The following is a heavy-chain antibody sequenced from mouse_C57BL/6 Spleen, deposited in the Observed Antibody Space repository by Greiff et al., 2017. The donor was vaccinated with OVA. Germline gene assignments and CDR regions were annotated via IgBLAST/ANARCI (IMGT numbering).Heavy chain of an antibody. CDR2: ISYDGST. Sequence: VQLKESGPGLVKPSQSLSLTCSVTGYSITSGYYWNWIRQSPGNKLEWMGYISYDGSTNYNPSLKNRTSITRDTSKNQFFLKLNSVTPEDTATYYCARDYGSRGTWYFDYWGQGTTLTVSS. J-gene: IGHJ2*01. D-gene: IGHD1-1*01. V-gene: IGHV3-6*01. CDR3: ARDYGSRGTWYFDY. CDR1: GYSITSGYY.